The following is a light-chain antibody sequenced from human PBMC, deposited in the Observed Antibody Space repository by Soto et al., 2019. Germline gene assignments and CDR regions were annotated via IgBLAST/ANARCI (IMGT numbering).Light chain of an antibody. CDR1: QTVGSDY. J-gene: IGKJ1*01. Sequence: EVVLTQSPGTLSLSPGERATLSCRSSQTVGSDYLAWYQQKPDQAPRLLIYDAFSRAAGIPDRFSGSGSGTDFTLTISRLEPEDFAVYYCQVYTTSPQTFGQGTKVDIK. V-gene: IGKV3-20*01. CDR2: DAF. CDR3: QVYTTSPQT.